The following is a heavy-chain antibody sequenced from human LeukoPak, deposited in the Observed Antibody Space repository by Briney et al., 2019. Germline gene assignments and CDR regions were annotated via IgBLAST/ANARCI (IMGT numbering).Heavy chain of an antibody. CDR1: GYTFTSYD. Sequence: ASVKVSCKASGYTFTSYDINWVRQATGQGLEWMGWMNPNSGNTGYAQKFQGRVTMTRNTSISTAYMELSSLRSEDTAVYYCARVSPDYYGSEIDYWGQRTLVTVSS. CDR2: MNPNSGNT. V-gene: IGHV1-8*01. CDR3: ARVSPDYYGSEIDY. D-gene: IGHD3-10*01. J-gene: IGHJ4*02.